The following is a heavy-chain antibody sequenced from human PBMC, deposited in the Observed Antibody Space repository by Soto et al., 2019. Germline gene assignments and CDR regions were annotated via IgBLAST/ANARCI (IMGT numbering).Heavy chain of an antibody. V-gene: IGHV1-8*01. CDR3: ARGGLIGQHDYGDFGAVGSSPSDDY. CDR1: GYTFTSYD. D-gene: IGHD4-17*01. J-gene: IGHJ4*02. CDR2: MNPNSGNT. Sequence: ASVKVSCKASGYTFTSYDINWVRQATGQGLEWMGWMNPNSGNTGYAQKFQGRVTMTRNTSISTAYMELSSLRSEDTAVYYCARGGLIGQHDYGDFGAVGSSPSDDYWGQGTLVTVSS.